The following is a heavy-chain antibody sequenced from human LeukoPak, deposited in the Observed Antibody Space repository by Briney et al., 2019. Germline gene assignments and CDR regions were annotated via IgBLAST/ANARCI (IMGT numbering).Heavy chain of an antibody. CDR2: ISGSGGST. J-gene: IGHJ5*02. CDR1: GFTFSSHG. D-gene: IGHD3-22*01. CDR3: AKEPVAYDSSGYYVSPSA. Sequence: GGSLRLSCAASGFTFSSHGMSWVRQAPGKGLEWVSAISGSGGSTYYADSVKGRFTISRDNSKNTLYLQMNSLRAEDTAVYYCAKEPVAYDSSGYYVSPSAWGQGTLVTVSS. V-gene: IGHV3-23*01.